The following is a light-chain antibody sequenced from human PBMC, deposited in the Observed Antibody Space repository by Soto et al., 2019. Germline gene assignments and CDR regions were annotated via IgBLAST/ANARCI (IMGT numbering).Light chain of an antibody. CDR3: QQYNSYSPYT. J-gene: IGKJ2*01. CDR2: KAS. CDR1: QSISSW. V-gene: IGKV1-5*03. Sequence: DIQMTQSPSTLSASVGDRVTITCRASQSISSWLAWYQQKPGKAPKLLIYKASRLENGVPSRFSGSESGTEFELTLSSRQPQSFETSYCQQYNSYSPYTFGQGTKLEIK.